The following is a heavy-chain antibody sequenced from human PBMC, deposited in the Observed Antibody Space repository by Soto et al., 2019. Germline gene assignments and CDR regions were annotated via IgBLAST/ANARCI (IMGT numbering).Heavy chain of an antibody. V-gene: IGHV1-2*02. CDR3: SKDLGHSKSYYHYYYGMDV. D-gene: IGHD4-4*01. CDR1: GYTFTDYC. Sequence: ASVKVSCKASGYTFTDYCIHWVRQAPGQGLECLGWINPNTGGTKYAQKFQGRVTMTRDTSISTAYIEVGRLTSDYTAVYYCSKDLGHSKSYYHYYYGMDVWGQGTTVTVSS. CDR2: INPNTGGT. J-gene: IGHJ6*02.